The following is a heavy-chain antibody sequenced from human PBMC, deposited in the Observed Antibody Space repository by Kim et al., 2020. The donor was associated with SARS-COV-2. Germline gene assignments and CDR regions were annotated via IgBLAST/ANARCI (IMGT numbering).Heavy chain of an antibody. D-gene: IGHD6-13*01. Sequence: GGSLRLSCAASGFTFSSYAMSWVRQAPGKGLEWVSAISGSGDSTYYADSVKGRFTISRDNSKNTLYLQMNSLRAEDTAVYYCAKAPYSSSSEYFQHWGQGTLVTVSS. V-gene: IGHV3-23*01. CDR2: ISGSGDST. J-gene: IGHJ1*01. CDR1: GFTFSSYA. CDR3: AKAPYSSSSEYFQH.